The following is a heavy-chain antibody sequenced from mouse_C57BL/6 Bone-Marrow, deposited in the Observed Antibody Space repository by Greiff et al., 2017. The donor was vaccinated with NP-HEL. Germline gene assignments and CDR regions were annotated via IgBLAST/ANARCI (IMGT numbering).Heavy chain of an antibody. J-gene: IGHJ2*01. D-gene: IGHD1-1*01. CDR3: ARRDYGSFFDY. V-gene: IGHV3-1*01. CDR2: ISYSGST. Sequence: EVMLVESGPGMVKPSQSLSLTCTVTGYSITSGYDWHWIRHFPGNKLEWMGYISYSGSTNYNPSLKSRISITHDTSKNHFFLKLNSVTTEDTATYYCARRDYGSFFDYWGQGTTLTVSS. CDR1: GYSITSGYD.